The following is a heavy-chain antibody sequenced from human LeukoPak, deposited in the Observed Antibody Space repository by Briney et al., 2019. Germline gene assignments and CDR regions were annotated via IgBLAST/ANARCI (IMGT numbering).Heavy chain of an antibody. CDR2: INHSGST. Sequence: SETLSLTCAVYGGSFSGYYWSWIRQPPGKGLEWIGEINHSGSTNYSPSLKSRVTISVDTSKNQFSLKLSSVTAADTAVYYCARVGSSSWIYYYMDVWGKGTTVTVSS. CDR3: ARVGSSSWIYYYMDV. J-gene: IGHJ6*03. D-gene: IGHD6-13*01. CDR1: GGSFSGYY. V-gene: IGHV4-34*01.